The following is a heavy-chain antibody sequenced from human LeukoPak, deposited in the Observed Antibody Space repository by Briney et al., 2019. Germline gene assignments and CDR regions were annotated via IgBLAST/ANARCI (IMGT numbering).Heavy chain of an antibody. CDR2: INHSGST. D-gene: IGHD6-13*01. CDR3: ARVSSRWYGLSGENWFDP. CDR1: GGSFSGYY. Sequence: SETLSLTCAVYGGSFSGYYWSWIRQPPGKGLEWIGEINHSGSTNYNPSLKSRVTISVDTSKNQFSLKLSSVTAADTAVYYCARVSSRWYGLSGENWFDPWGQGTLVTVSS. J-gene: IGHJ5*01. V-gene: IGHV4-34*01.